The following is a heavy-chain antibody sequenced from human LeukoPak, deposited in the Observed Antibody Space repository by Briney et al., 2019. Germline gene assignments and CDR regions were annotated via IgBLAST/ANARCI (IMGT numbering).Heavy chain of an antibody. Sequence: GGSLRLSCAASGFTFSNYNMNWVRQAPGKGLEWVSSISSSSSYISYADSVKGRFTISRDNAKNSLSLQMNNLRVEDTAVYYCARAGSHWHYVYWGQGTVVTVSS. CDR3: ARAGSHWHYVY. V-gene: IGHV3-21*01. D-gene: IGHD3-10*01. CDR2: ISSSSSYI. J-gene: IGHJ4*02. CDR1: GFTFSNYN.